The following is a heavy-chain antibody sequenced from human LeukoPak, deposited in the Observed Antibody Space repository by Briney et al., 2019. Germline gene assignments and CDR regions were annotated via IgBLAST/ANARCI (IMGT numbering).Heavy chain of an antibody. CDR3: ARGPSGLRNRYMDV. CDR2: ISSSGSTI. J-gene: IGHJ6*03. D-gene: IGHD5-12*01. CDR1: GFTFRSDE. V-gene: IGHV3-48*03. Sequence: GGSLRLSCAASGFTFRSDEMNWVRQAPGKGLEWVSYISSSGSTIYYADSVKGRFTISRDNAKNSLYLQMNSLRAEDTAVYYCARGPSGLRNRYMDVWGKGTTVTISS.